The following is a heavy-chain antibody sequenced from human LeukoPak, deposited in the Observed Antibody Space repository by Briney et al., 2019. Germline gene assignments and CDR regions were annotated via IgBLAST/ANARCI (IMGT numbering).Heavy chain of an antibody. CDR3: TLIKGWGSGTYYLDY. J-gene: IGHJ4*02. V-gene: IGHV3-15*01. CDR1: GFSISVDW. CDR2: IKSESSGATT. Sequence: GGSLRLSCAASGFSISVDWVSWVRQAPGKGLEWVGRIKSESSGATTHYAAPVKGRFTISRDDSKNTLYLQLNSLKTDDTAVYYCTLIKGWGSGTYYLDYWGQGSLVTVSS. D-gene: IGHD3-10*01.